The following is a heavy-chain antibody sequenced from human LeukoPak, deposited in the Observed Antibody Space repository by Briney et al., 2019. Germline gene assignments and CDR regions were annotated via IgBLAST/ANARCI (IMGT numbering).Heavy chain of an antibody. CDR1: GFTFSSYS. D-gene: IGHD1-26*01. CDR3: AREGVGSDAFDI. V-gene: IGHV3-21*01. CDR2: ISSSSSYI. Sequence: GGSLRLSCAASGFTFSSYSMNWVRQAPGKGLEWVSSISSSSSYIYYADSVKGRFTISGDNAKNSLYLQMNSLRAEDTAVYYCAREGVGSDAFDIWGQGTMVTVSS. J-gene: IGHJ3*02.